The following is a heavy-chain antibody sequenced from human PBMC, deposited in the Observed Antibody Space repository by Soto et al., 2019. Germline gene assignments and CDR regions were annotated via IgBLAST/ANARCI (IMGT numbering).Heavy chain of an antibody. D-gene: IGHD3-3*01. CDR2: IYYSVTT. CDR1: GAPIISNY. Sequence: PSETLSLTCTVAGAPIISNYWTWIRQPPGKGLEWIGYIYYSVTTKYSPSLESRLTISVDTSKNQFSLKLSSVTAADTAVYYCARAVNDFWSGFSYYFDYWGQGALVTVSS. V-gene: IGHV4-59*01. J-gene: IGHJ4*02. CDR3: ARAVNDFWSGFSYYFDY.